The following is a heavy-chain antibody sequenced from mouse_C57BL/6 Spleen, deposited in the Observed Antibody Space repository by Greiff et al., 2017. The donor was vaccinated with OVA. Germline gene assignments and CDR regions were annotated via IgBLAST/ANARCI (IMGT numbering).Heavy chain of an antibody. CDR1: GFTFSSYA. CDR2: ISDGGSYT. Sequence: EVQGVESGGGLVKPGGSLKLSCAASGFTFSSYAMSWVRQTPEKRLEWVATISDGGSYTYYPDNVKGRFTISRDNAKNNLYLQMSHLKSEDTAMYYCARGNWDDDYWGQGTTLTVSS. CDR3: ARGNWDDDY. V-gene: IGHV5-4*01. D-gene: IGHD4-1*01. J-gene: IGHJ2*01.